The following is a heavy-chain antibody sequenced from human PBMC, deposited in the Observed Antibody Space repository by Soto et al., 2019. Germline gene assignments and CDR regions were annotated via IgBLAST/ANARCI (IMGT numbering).Heavy chain of an antibody. CDR3: ARAMVVTQHWFDP. Sequence: SETLSLTCTVSGGSISSYYGSWIRQPPGKGLEWIGYIYYSGSTYYNPSLKSRVTISVDTSKNQFSLKLSSVTAADTAVYYCARAMVVTQHWFDPWGQGTLVTVSS. CDR1: GGSISSYY. CDR2: IYYSGST. V-gene: IGHV4-59*08. J-gene: IGHJ5*02. D-gene: IGHD2-21*02.